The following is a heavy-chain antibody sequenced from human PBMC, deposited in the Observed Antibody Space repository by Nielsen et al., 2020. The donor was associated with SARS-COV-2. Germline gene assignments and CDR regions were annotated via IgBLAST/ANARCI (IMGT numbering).Heavy chain of an antibody. CDR2: IYYSGST. CDR1: GGSISSYY. V-gene: IGHV4-59*12. Sequence: SETLSLTCTVSGGSISSYYWSWIRQPPGKGLEWIGYIYYSGSTNYNPSLKSRVTISVDTSKNQFSLKLSSVTAADTAVYYCARDSSGWYALTTYYYYGMDVWGQGTTVTVSS. J-gene: IGHJ6*02. CDR3: ARDSSGWYALTTYYYYGMDV. D-gene: IGHD6-19*01.